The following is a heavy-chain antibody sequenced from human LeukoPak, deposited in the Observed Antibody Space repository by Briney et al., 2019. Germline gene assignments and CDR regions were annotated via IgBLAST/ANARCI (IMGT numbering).Heavy chain of an antibody. J-gene: IGHJ4*02. CDR3: ARTGAYYSGMYYFDY. D-gene: IGHD3-22*01. V-gene: IGHV1-2*02. Sequence: ASVKVSCKASGYNFIGYYMHWVRQAPGQGLEWMGWINPNGGGTNNAQKFQGRVTMTRGTSISAAYMELSRLRSDDTAVYYCARTGAYYSGMYYFDYWGQGTLVTVSS. CDR1: GYNFIGYY. CDR2: INPNGGGT.